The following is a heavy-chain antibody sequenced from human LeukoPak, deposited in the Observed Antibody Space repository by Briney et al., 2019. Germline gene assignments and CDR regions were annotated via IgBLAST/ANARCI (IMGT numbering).Heavy chain of an antibody. V-gene: IGHV1-2*02. J-gene: IGHJ4*02. CDR3: ARAGGGKDGYKYFEY. CDR1: GYTFTGYY. Sequence: ASVKVSCKASGYTFTGYYMHWVRQAPGQGLEWMGWINPNSGGTNYAQKFQGRVTMTRDTSISTAYMELSRLRSDDTAVYYCARAGGGKDGYKYFEYWGQGTLVTVSS. CDR2: INPNSGGT. D-gene: IGHD5-24*01.